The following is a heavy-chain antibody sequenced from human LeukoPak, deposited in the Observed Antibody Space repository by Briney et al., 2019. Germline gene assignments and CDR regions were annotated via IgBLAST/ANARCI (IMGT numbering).Heavy chain of an antibody. CDR2: INSDGSST. CDR3: TRDLGRGSNY. V-gene: IGHV3-74*01. Sequence: GGSLRLSCAASGFTFSSYWMHWVRQAPGKGLVWVSRINSDGSSTNYADSVKGRFTISRDNAKNTPYLQMNSLSPEDTAVYYCTRDLGRGSNYWGQGTLVTVSS. D-gene: IGHD1-26*01. J-gene: IGHJ4*02. CDR1: GFTFSSYW.